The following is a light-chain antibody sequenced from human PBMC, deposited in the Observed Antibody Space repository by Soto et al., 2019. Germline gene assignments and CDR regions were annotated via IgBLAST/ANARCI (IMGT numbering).Light chain of an antibody. CDR1: QDVGKF. CDR2: ETS. J-gene: IGKJ4*01. CDR3: QQRNNWSLT. V-gene: IGKV3-11*01. Sequence: EVVLTQSPDTLSLSPGERATLSCRASQDVGKFLVWYQQKPGLSPSLVIYETSKRATDIPDRFSGSGSGTDFTLTINHLEPEDVGVYYCQQRNNWSLTFGGGTKVELK.